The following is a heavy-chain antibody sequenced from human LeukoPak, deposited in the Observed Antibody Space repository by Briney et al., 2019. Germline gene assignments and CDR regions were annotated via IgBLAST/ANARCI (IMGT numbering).Heavy chain of an antibody. V-gene: IGHV3-30-3*01. J-gene: IGHJ3*02. CDR1: GFTFSSYA. D-gene: IGHD3-22*01. CDR2: ISYDGSNK. CDR3: AGVGSGYSIGAFDI. Sequence: GRSLRLSCAASGFTFSSYAMHWVRQAPGKGLEWVAVISYDGSNKYYADSVKGRFTISRDNSKNTLYLQMNSLRAEDTAVYYCAGVGSGYSIGAFDIWGQGTMVTVSS.